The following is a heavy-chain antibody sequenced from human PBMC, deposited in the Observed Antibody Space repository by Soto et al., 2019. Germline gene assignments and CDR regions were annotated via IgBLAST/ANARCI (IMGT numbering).Heavy chain of an antibody. CDR1: GGSISNYY. J-gene: IGHJ3*02. V-gene: IGHV4-59*01. CDR3: AGEPVAGPKAHSVDI. D-gene: IGHD6-19*01. Sequence: QVQLQESGPGLVKPSETLSLICTVSGGSISNYYWTWIRQPPGKRLEWIGYVGYSGTTNYNPSLQSRIAISVDTSKDQFSLKITSVTAADTAVYYCAGEPVAGPKAHSVDIWGQGTMVTVSS. CDR2: VGYSGTT.